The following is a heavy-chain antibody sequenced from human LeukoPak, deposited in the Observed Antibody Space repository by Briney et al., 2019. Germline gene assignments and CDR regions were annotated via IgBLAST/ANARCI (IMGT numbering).Heavy chain of an antibody. CDR1: GGSFSGYY. Sequence: SETLSLTCAVYGGSFSGYYWSWLRQPPGKGLEWIGEINHSGSTNYNPSLKSRVTISVDTSKNQFSLKLSSVTAADTAVYYCARGEHYYDSSGYYYSWFDPWGQGTLVTVSS. J-gene: IGHJ5*02. D-gene: IGHD3-22*01. CDR2: INHSGST. V-gene: IGHV4-34*01. CDR3: ARGEHYYDSSGYYYSWFDP.